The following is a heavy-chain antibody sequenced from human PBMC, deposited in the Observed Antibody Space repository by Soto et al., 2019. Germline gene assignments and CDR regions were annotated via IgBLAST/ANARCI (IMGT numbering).Heavy chain of an antibody. D-gene: IGHD3-9*01. CDR3: EKDGVRYRRTYYFDY. CDR2: ISWNSGSI. V-gene: IGHV3-9*01. CDR1: GFTFDDYA. J-gene: IGHJ4*02. Sequence: EVQLVESGGGLVQPGRSLRLSCAASGFTFDDYAMHWVRQAPGKGLEWVSGISWNSGSIGYADSVKGRFTISRDNAKNFLYRQMNSLRAEDTALYYCEKDGVRYRRTYYFDYWGQGTLVTVSS.